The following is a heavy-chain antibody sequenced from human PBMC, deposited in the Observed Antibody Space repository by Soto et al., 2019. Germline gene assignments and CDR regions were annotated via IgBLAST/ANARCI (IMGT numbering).Heavy chain of an antibody. CDR2: ISGSGGST. V-gene: IGHV3-23*01. J-gene: IGHJ4*02. D-gene: IGHD3-3*01. CDR1: GFTFSSYA. CDR3: AKDGEHVLRFLEWLSAPPLFDY. Sequence: GGSLRLSCAASGFTFSSYAMSWVRQAPGKGLEWVSAISGSGGSTYYADSVKGRFTISRDNSKNTLYLQMNSLRAEDTAVYYCAKDGEHVLRFLEWLSAPPLFDYWGQGTLVTVSS.